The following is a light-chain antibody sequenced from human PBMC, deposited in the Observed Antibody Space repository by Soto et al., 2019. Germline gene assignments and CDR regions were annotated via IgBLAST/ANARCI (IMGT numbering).Light chain of an antibody. Sequence: QSALTQPVSVSGSPGQSITISCTGTSSDVGNYNLVSWYQQHPGKAPKLIIYEGTKRPSGVSNRFSVSKSGNTASLTISGLQAEDEADYYCCSYAGSSSLVFGGGTKLTVL. V-gene: IGLV2-23*01. CDR2: EGT. CDR1: SSDVGNYNL. J-gene: IGLJ3*02. CDR3: CSYAGSSSLV.